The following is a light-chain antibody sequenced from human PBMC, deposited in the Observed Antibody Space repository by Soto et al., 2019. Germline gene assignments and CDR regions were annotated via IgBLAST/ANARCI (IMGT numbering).Light chain of an antibody. Sequence: DIQMTQSPSTLAASVGDRVTITCRASQSISFWLARYQQKPGKAPKLLIFDASTLERGVPSRFSGSGSGTEFTLTISSLQPDDFATYYCQQYNSYVLTFGGGTKVEI. CDR2: DAS. CDR1: QSISFW. V-gene: IGKV1-5*01. J-gene: IGKJ4*01. CDR3: QQYNSYVLT.